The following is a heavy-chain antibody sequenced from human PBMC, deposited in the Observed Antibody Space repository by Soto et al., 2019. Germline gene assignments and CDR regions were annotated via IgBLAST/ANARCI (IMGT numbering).Heavy chain of an antibody. V-gene: IGHV3-23*01. J-gene: IGHJ4*02. CDR1: GFTFSSYA. Sequence: PGGSLRLSCAASGFTFSSYAMSWVRQAPGKGLEWVSAISGSGGSTYYADSVKGRFTISRDNSKNTLYLQMNSLRAEDTAVYYCAKDIRGRSWYNWNYVLSPFDYWGQGTLVTVSS. CDR3: AKDIRGRSWYNWNYVLSPFDY. D-gene: IGHD1-7*01. CDR2: ISGSGGST.